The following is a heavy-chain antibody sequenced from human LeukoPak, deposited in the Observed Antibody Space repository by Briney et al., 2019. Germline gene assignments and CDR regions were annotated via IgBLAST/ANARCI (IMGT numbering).Heavy chain of an antibody. D-gene: IGHD3-22*01. CDR3: ARVASPYYDSSGYSRAFDI. J-gene: IGHJ3*02. V-gene: IGHV3-74*01. CDR2: INSDGSST. Sequence: PGGSLRLSCAASGFTFSSYWMHWVRQAPGKGLVWVSRINSDGSSTSYADSVKGRFTISRDNAKNTLYLQMNSLRAEDTAVYYCARVASPYYDSSGYSRAFDIWGQGTMVTVSS. CDR1: GFTFSSYW.